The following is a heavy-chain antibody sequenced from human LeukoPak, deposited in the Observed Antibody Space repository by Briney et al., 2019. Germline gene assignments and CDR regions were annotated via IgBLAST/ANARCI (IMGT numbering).Heavy chain of an antibody. CDR3: ARAGRGFEASTWFDP. CDR2: INPNSGGT. Sequence: GASVKVSCKASGYTFTGYYMHWVRQAPGQGLEWMGWINPNSGGTNYAQKFQGRVTMTRDTSISTAYMELSRLRSDDTAVYYCARAGRGFEASTWFDPWGQGTLVTVSS. V-gene: IGHV1-2*02. CDR1: GYTFTGYY. J-gene: IGHJ5*02. D-gene: IGHD3-22*01.